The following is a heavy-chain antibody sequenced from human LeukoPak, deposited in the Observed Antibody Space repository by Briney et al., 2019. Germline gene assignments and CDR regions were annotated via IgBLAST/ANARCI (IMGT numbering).Heavy chain of an antibody. D-gene: IGHD2/OR15-2a*01. CDR2: ISSSSSTI. CDR1: GFTFSSYS. J-gene: IGHJ4*02. V-gene: IGHV3-48*01. Sequence: PGGTLRLSCAASGFTFSSYSMNWVRQAPGKGLEWVSYISSSSSTIYYADSVKGRFTISRDNAKNSLYLQMNSLRAEDTAVYYCARGHVKGLIDYWGQGTLVTVSS. CDR3: ARGHVKGLIDY.